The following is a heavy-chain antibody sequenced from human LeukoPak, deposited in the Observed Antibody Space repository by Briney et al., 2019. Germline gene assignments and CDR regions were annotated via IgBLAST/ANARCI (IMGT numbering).Heavy chain of an antibody. CDR1: GFTFTDYS. V-gene: IGHV3-23*01. Sequence: GGSLRLSCAASGFTFTDYSMSWIRQTPGKGLEWVASLGSSGANKYYADSVKGRFSISRDNSRDTVSLQMNSLRAEDTAVYYCAKVQYYYDSSGYTYYFDYWGQGTLVTVSS. CDR2: LGSSGANK. J-gene: IGHJ4*02. CDR3: AKVQYYYDSSGYTYYFDY. D-gene: IGHD3-22*01.